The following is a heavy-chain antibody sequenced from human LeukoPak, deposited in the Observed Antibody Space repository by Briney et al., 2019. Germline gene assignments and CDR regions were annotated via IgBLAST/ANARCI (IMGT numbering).Heavy chain of an antibody. CDR3: ARGVEPLAANTLAY. V-gene: IGHV3-53*01. CDR2: LYSDGNT. J-gene: IGHJ4*02. CDR1: GFTVITND. Sequence: GGSLRLSCAASGFTVITNDMTWVRQAPGKGPEWVSVLYSDGNTKYAVSVQGRFMICRNNSKNTLYLEMNILSPDDTAVDYCARGVEPLAANTLAYWGQGTLVTVSS. D-gene: IGHD3-16*01.